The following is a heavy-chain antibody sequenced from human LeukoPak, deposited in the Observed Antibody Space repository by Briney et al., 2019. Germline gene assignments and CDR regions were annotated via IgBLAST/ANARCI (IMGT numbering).Heavy chain of an antibody. D-gene: IGHD3-10*01. Sequence: GGSLRLSCAASGFTFSSYGMHWVRQAPGKGLEWVAVISYDGPNKYYADSVKGRFTISRDNSKSRLYLQMNSLRAEDTAVYYCAKGMAAYGSGTLFDYWGQGTLVTVSS. CDR3: AKGMAAYGSGTLFDY. V-gene: IGHV3-30*18. J-gene: IGHJ4*02. CDR2: ISYDGPNK. CDR1: GFTFSSYG.